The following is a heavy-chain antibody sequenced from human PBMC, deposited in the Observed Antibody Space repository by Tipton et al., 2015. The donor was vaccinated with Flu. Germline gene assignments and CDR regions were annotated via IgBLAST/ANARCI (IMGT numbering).Heavy chain of an antibody. CDR3: ARVSDDFWSGLDYYYMDV. CDR1: GGSISSYY. CDR2: IYYSGST. D-gene: IGHD3-3*01. V-gene: IGHV4-59*01. Sequence: TLSLTCTVSGGSISSYYWSWIRQPPGKGLKWIGYIYYSGSTNYNPSLKSRVTISVDTSKNQFSLKLSSVTAADTAVYYCARVSDDFWSGLDYYYMDVWGKGTTVTVSS. J-gene: IGHJ6*03.